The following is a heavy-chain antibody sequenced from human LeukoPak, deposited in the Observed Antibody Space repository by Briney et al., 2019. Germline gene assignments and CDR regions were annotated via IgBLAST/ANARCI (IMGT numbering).Heavy chain of an antibody. D-gene: IGHD5-12*01. Sequence: GGSLRLSCVASGLTFSSYGIHWVRQAPGKGLEWVAFIRYDGSNKYYADSVKGRFTISRDNSKNTVSLQMNSLRGEDTAVYFCARGAINWNYLDYWGRGTLVTVSS. V-gene: IGHV3-30*02. CDR3: ARGAINWNYLDY. CDR2: IRYDGSNK. J-gene: IGHJ4*02. CDR1: GLTFSSYG.